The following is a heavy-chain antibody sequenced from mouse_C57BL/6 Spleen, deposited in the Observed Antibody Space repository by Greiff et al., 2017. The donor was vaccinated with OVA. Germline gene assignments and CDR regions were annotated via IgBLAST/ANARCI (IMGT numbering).Heavy chain of an antibody. V-gene: IGHV1-72*01. Sequence: VQLQQPGAELVKPGASVKLSCKASGYTFTSYWMHWVKQRPGRGLEWIGRIDPNSGGTKYTEKFKSKATLTVDKPSSTAYMQLSSLSSEYSAVYYCARGPYGNYNFDYWGQGTTLTVSS. CDR1: GYTFTSYW. CDR2: IDPNSGGT. CDR3: ARGPYGNYNFDY. D-gene: IGHD2-1*01. J-gene: IGHJ2*01.